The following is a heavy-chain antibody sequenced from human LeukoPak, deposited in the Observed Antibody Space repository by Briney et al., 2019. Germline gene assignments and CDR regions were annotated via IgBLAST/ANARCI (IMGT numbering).Heavy chain of an antibody. CDR3: ARDGYSNAWDY. CDR2: IYYSGST. D-gene: IGHD6-13*01. Sequence: PSETLSLTCTVSGGSISSYYWSWIRQPPGKGLEWIGYIYYSGSTNYNPSLKSRVTISVDTSKNQFSLKLSSVTAADTAVYYGARDGYSNAWDYWGQGTLVTVSS. CDR1: GGSISSYY. J-gene: IGHJ4*02. V-gene: IGHV4-59*01.